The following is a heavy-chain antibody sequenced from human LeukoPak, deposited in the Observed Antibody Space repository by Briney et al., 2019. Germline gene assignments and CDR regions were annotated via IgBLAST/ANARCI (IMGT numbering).Heavy chain of an antibody. D-gene: IGHD2-8*01. CDR3: ARDQLGYCTNGVCYGPNWFDP. CDR1: GFTFSSYA. CDR2: ISYDGSNK. V-gene: IGHV3-30*04. J-gene: IGHJ5*02. Sequence: PGGSLRLSCAASGFTFSSYAMHWVRQAPGKGLEWVAVISYDGSNKYYADSVKGRFTISRDNSKNTLYLQMNSLRAEDTAVYYCARDQLGYCTNGVCYGPNWFDPWGQGTLVTVSS.